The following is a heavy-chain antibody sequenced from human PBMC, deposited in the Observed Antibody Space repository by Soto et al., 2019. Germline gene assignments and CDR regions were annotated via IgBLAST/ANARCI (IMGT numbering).Heavy chain of an antibody. Sequence: GGSLRLCCAASGLTFSNAWMNWVRQAPGKGLEWVGRIKSKTDGGTTDYAAPVKGRFTISRDDSKNTLYLQMNSLRAEDTAVYYCAKDRMLSAVAGSLYYYYGMDVWGQGTTVTVSS. CDR3: AKDRMLSAVAGSLYYYYGMDV. D-gene: IGHD6-19*01. CDR2: IKSKTDGGTT. CDR1: GLTFSNAW. V-gene: IGHV3-15*07. J-gene: IGHJ6*02.